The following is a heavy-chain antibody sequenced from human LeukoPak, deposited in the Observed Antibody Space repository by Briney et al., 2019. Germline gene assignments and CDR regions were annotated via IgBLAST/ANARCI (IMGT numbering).Heavy chain of an antibody. CDR2: IYYSGST. CDR1: GGSISNDGYY. D-gene: IGHD7-27*01. J-gene: IGHJ5*02. V-gene: IGHV4-31*03. CDR3: ARDLTGDQFFDP. Sequence: PSETLSLTCNVSGGSISNDGYYWSWIRQHPGKGLEWLGYIYYSGSTYYDPSLKSRVTLSVDTSKSQFSLRLSSVTAADTAVYYCARDLTGDQFFDPWGQGTLVTVS.